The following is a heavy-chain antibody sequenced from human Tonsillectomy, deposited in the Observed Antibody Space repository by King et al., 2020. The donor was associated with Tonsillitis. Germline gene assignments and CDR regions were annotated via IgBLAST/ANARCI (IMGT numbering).Heavy chain of an antibody. J-gene: IGHJ4*02. D-gene: IGHD3-3*01. Sequence: PLQESGPGLVQPSQTLFLTCTVSGGSISSGAHSWSWIRHLPGKGLEWIGNIFYSGATYYNPSLKSRLTISVDTSRSQFSLRLSSVTAADTAVYYCARAGTGSGLPLDYWGQGTLVTVSS. CDR1: GGSISSGAHS. CDR2: IFYSGAT. CDR3: ARAGTGSGLPLDY. V-gene: IGHV4-31*03.